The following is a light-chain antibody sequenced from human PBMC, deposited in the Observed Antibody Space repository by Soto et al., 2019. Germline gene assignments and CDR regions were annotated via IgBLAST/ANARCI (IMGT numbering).Light chain of an antibody. CDR3: QSYDSSRGAD. V-gene: IGLV1-40*01. J-gene: IGLJ2*01. Sequence: QSVLTQPPSVSGAPGQRVTISCTGRGSNIGAGFDVHWYQQLPGTVPKLLIYGNTNRPSGVPDRFSGSRSGASASLAITGLQVEEEANYYCQSYDSSRGADFGGGTKLTVL. CDR2: GNT. CDR1: GSNIGAGFD.